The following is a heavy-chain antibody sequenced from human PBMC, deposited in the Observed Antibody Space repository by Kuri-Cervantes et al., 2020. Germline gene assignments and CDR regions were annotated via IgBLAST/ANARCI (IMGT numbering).Heavy chain of an antibody. CDR1: GGSSSGYH. Sequence: GSLRLSCAVYGGSSSGYHWTWIRQPPGKGLEWIGEINHSGSTNYNPSLKSRVTMSVDTSKNQFSLKLSSVTAADTAVYFCARVEFGVTLVQGAFDYWGQGTLVTVSS. CDR3: ARVEFGVTLVQGAFDY. J-gene: IGHJ4*02. D-gene: IGHD3-10*01. CDR2: INHSGST. V-gene: IGHV4-34*01.